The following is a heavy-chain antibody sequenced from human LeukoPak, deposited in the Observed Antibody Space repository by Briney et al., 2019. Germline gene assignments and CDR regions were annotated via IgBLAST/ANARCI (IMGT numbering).Heavy chain of an antibody. V-gene: IGHV4-59*13. CDR3: ARGIATAGTLDF. J-gene: IGHJ4*02. D-gene: IGHD6-13*01. Sequence: SETLSLTCTVSGGSIPSYYWTWIRQPPGKGLEWIGYVFYSGDTNYNPSLKSRVTISVDASRNQFSLRLRSVTAADTALYYCARGIATAGTLDFRGQGTLVTVSS. CDR1: GGSIPSYY. CDR2: VFYSGDT.